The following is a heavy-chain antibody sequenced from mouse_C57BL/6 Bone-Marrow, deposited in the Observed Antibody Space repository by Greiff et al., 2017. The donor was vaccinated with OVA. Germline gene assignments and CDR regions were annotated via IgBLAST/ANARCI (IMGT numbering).Heavy chain of an antibody. D-gene: IGHD2-4*01. CDR1: GYTFTSYW. V-gene: IGHV1-74*01. J-gene: IGHJ4*01. CDR2: IHPSDSDT. Sequence: VQLQQPGAELVKPGASVKVSCKASGYTFTSYWMHWVKQRPGQGLEWIGRIHPSDSDTNYNQKFKGKATLTVDKSSSTAYRQLSSLTSDDSAVYYCAIWDIYYDYDDAMDYWGQGTSVTVSS. CDR3: AIWDIYYDYDDAMDY.